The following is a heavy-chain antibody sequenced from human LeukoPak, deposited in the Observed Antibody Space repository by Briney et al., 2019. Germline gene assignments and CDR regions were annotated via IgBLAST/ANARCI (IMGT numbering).Heavy chain of an antibody. CDR1: GFTFSTYN. V-gene: IGHV3-64*01. CDR3: ARSGDYGDYGDY. CDR2: INSDGDNT. D-gene: IGHD4-17*01. J-gene: IGHJ4*02. Sequence: GGSLRLSCAASGFTFSTYNMHWVRQAPGKGLEYVSAINSDGDNTFYAKSVKGRFTISRDNSKNTLYLQMGSLRAEDMAVYYCARSGDYGDYGDYWGQGTLVTVSS.